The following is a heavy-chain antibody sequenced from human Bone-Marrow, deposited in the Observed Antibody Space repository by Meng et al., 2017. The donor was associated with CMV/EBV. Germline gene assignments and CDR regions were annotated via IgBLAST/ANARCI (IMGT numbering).Heavy chain of an antibody. Sequence: GGSLRLSCAAAGLTFSSYCMHWVRQAPGKGLEWVAFIRYDGSNKYYADSVKGRFTISRDNSKNTLYLEMNSLRAEDTAVYYCAKDGDVWSGYPRGMDVWGQGTTVTVSS. CDR2: IRYDGSNK. J-gene: IGHJ6*02. D-gene: IGHD3-3*01. CDR1: GLTFSSYC. CDR3: AKDGDVWSGYPRGMDV. V-gene: IGHV3-30*02.